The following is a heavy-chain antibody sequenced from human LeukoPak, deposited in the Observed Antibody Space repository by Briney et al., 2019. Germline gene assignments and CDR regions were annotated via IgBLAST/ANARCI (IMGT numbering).Heavy chain of an antibody. CDR3: ARAPKLVPAAYDY. Sequence: GASVKVSCKASGYTFTGYYMHWVRQAPGQGLEWMGRINPNSGGTNYAQKFQGRVTMTRDTSISTAYMELSRLRSEDTAVYYCARAPKLVPAAYDYWGQGTLVTVSS. V-gene: IGHV1-2*06. J-gene: IGHJ1*01. CDR2: INPNSGGT. CDR1: GYTFTGYY. D-gene: IGHD2-2*01.